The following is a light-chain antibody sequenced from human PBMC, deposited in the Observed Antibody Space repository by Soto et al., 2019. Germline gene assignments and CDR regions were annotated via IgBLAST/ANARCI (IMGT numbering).Light chain of an antibody. CDR1: QSLLHSNGYNY. CDR2: LGS. CDR3: MQELQSLP. V-gene: IGKV2-28*01. Sequence: DIVMIQSPLSLPVTPGEPASISCRSSQSLLHSNGYNYLDWYLQKPGQSPQLLIYLGSNRDYGVPVGFSGSGAGTACTLKNSRVEAEDVRDYCCMQELQSLPFGGGTKVEIK. J-gene: IGKJ4*01.